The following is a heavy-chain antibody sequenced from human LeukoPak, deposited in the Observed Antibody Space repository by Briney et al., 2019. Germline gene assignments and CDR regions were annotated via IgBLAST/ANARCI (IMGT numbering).Heavy chain of an antibody. V-gene: IGHV3-48*01. CDR3: ASRPLIAAAGTAFDY. D-gene: IGHD6-13*01. Sequence: GGSLRLSCAASGFTFSSYSMNWVRQAPGKGLEWVSYISSSSSTIYYADSVKGRFTISRDNAKNSLYLQMNSLRAEDTAVYYCASRPLIAAAGTAFDYWGQGTLVTVSS. CDR1: GFTFSSYS. CDR2: ISSSSSTI. J-gene: IGHJ4*02.